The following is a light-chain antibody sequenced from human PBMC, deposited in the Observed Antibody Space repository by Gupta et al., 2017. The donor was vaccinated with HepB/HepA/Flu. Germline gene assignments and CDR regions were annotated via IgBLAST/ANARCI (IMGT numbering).Light chain of an antibody. J-gene: IGLJ3*02. CDR1: SSDVGAYNY. V-gene: IGLV2-8*01. CDR2: EVR. Sequence: QSALTQPPSAPGSPGQSVTISCTGTSSDVGAYNYVSWYQQHPGKAPKLIIFEVRERPSGVPDRFSGSKSGNTASLTVYGLQAEDEAHYYCSSYAGSNNLVFGGGTRLT. CDR3: SSYAGSNNLV.